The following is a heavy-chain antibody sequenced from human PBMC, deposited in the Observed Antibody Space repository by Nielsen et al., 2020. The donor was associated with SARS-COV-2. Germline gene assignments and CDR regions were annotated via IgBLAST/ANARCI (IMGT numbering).Heavy chain of an antibody. D-gene: IGHD6-6*01. Sequence: GGSLRLSCAASGFTFSSYAMSWVRQAPGKGLEWVSAISGSGGSTYYADSVKGRFTISRDNSKNTLYLQMNSLRAEDTAVYYCARGGRIAAPPGDAFDIWGQGTMVTVSS. V-gene: IGHV3-23*01. J-gene: IGHJ3*02. CDR3: ARGGRIAAPPGDAFDI. CDR1: GFTFSSYA. CDR2: ISGSGGST.